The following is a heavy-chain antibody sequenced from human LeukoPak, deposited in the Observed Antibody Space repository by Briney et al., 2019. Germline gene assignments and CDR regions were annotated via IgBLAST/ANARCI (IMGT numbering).Heavy chain of an antibody. CDR3: ARGPYYFDF. J-gene: IGHJ4*02. Sequence: SETLSLTCTVSGGSISSSGYYWGWIRQPPGKGLEWIGSIYYSGGNYYNPSLNSRVTISVDTSKNQFSLRLSSVTAADTAVYCCARGPYYFDFWGRGTLVSVFS. CDR2: IYYSGGN. V-gene: IGHV4-39*07. CDR1: GGSISSSGYY.